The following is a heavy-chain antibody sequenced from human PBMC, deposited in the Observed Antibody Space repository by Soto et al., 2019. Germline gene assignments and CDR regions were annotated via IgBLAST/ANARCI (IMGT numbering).Heavy chain of an antibody. V-gene: IGHV3-48*04. D-gene: IGHD5-12*01. J-gene: IGHJ3*02. CDR2: ISSSGSTI. CDR1: GFTFSSYS. CDR3: ARVGGYSGYDYGAFDI. Sequence: GGSLRLSCAASGFTFSSYSMNWVRQAPGKGLEWVSYISSSGSTIYYADSVKGRFTISRDNAKNSLYLQMNSLRAEDTAVYYCARVGGYSGYDYGAFDIWGQGTMVTVSS.